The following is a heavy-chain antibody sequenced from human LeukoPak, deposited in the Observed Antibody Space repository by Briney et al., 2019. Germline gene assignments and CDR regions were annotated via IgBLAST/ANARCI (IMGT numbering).Heavy chain of an antibody. Sequence: GGSLRLSCAASGFTFSSYWMHWVRQAPGKGLLWVPRINNDGSSTSYADSVKGRFTISRDNAKNTLYLQMNSLRAEDTAVYYCAENYYDSRGYFGYWGRGTLVTVSS. V-gene: IGHV3-74*01. CDR2: INNDGSST. CDR1: GFTFSSYW. D-gene: IGHD3-22*01. J-gene: IGHJ4*02. CDR3: AENYYDSRGYFGY.